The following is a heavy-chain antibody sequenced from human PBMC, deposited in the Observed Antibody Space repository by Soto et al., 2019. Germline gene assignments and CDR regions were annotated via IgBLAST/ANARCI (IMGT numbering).Heavy chain of an antibody. D-gene: IGHD2-15*01. CDR3: ARARGGYIYY. CDR2: IYYSGST. J-gene: IGHJ4*02. V-gene: IGHV4-59*01. CDR1: GVSISSYY. Sequence: KPSETLSLTCTVSGVSISSYYWSWIRQPPGKGLEWIGYIYYSGSTNYNPSLKSRVTISVDTSKNQFSLKLSSVTAADTAVYYCARARGGYIYYWGQGTLVTVSS.